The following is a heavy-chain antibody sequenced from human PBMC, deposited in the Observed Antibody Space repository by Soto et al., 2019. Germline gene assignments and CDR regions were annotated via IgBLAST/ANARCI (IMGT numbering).Heavy chain of an antibody. J-gene: IGHJ3*02. CDR3: ARRGYCSGGSCFSASFDI. CDR2: IYPGDSDA. Sequence: GESLKISCQGSGYSFTDYRITWVRQMPGKGLEWMGIIYPGDSDARYSPSFQGQVTISADKSISTAYLQWSSLKASDTAMYYCARRGYCSGGSCFSASFDIWGQGTMVT. V-gene: IGHV5-51*01. D-gene: IGHD2-15*01. CDR1: GYSFTDYR.